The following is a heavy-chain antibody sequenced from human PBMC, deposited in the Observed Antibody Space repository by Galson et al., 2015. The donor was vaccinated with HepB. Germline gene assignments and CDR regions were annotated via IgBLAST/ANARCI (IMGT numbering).Heavy chain of an antibody. J-gene: IGHJ2*01. CDR2: FWYDGDKK. CDR3: AKSVTIFGVVITDWFFDL. Sequence: SLRLSCATSGFTFTNFGMHWVRQAPGKGLEWVAVFWYDGDKKDYADSVKGRFTISRDISRKTVYLQMNSLRVEDTAVYYCAKSVTIFGVVITDWFFDLWGRGTLVTVSS. CDR1: GFTFTNFG. D-gene: IGHD3-3*01. V-gene: IGHV3-33*06.